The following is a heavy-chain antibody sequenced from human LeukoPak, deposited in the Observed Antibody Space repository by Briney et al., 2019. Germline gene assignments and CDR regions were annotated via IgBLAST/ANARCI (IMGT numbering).Heavy chain of an antibody. Sequence: SETLSLTCAVSGGSLSRYYWSWVRHPPGRGLECVGYIYYSGSANYNPPLTSRVTISVDTSKNQCSLILSSLAAADTAVYYCARPLLQYCYGRGYYYYYMDVWGKGTTVTVSS. CDR3: ARPLLQYCYGRGYYYYYMDV. V-gene: IGHV4-59*01. CDR2: IYYSGSA. D-gene: IGHD5-18*01. CDR1: GGSLSRYY. J-gene: IGHJ6*03.